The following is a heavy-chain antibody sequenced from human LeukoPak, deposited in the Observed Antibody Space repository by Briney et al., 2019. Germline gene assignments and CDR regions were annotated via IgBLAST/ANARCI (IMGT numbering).Heavy chain of an antibody. Sequence: SQTLSLTCAISGDSFSSNSAAWNWIRQSPSRGLEWLGRTYYRSKWYNDYAVSVKSRITINPDTSKNQFSLQLNSVTPEDTAVYYCARGELLSAWGLNWYFDLWGRGTLVTVSS. D-gene: IGHD1-26*01. CDR1: GDSFSSNSAA. CDR3: ARGELLSAWGLNWYFDL. V-gene: IGHV6-1*01. CDR2: TYYRSKWYN. J-gene: IGHJ2*01.